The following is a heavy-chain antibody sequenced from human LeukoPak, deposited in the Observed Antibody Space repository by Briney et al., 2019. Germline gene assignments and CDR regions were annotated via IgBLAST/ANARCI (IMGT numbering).Heavy chain of an antibody. CDR3: ASLTVASRGSGDY. Sequence: GGSLRLSCAASGFTFSSYGMHWVRQAPGKGLEWVAFIRYDGSNKYYADSVKGRFTISRDNAKNSLYLQMNSLRAEDTAVYYCASLTVASRGSGDYWGQGTLVTVSS. V-gene: IGHV3-30*02. CDR1: GFTFSSYG. J-gene: IGHJ4*02. CDR2: IRYDGSNK. D-gene: IGHD6-19*01.